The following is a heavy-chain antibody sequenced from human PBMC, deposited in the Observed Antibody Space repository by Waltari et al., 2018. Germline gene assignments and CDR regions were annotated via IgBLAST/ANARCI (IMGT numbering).Heavy chain of an antibody. Sequence: QVQLQQWGAGLLKPSETLSLTCAVYGGSFSGYYWSWIRQPPGKGLEWIGEINHSGSTNYNPSLKSRVTISVDTSKNHFSLKLSSVTAADTAVYYCARGRIAALWGQGTLVTVSS. CDR1: GGSFSGYY. CDR3: ARGRIAAL. J-gene: IGHJ4*02. D-gene: IGHD6-6*01. CDR2: INHSGST. V-gene: IGHV4-34*01.